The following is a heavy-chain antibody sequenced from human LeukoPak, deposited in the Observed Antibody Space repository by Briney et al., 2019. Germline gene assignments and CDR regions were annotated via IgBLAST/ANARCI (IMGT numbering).Heavy chain of an antibody. CDR1: GFTSSRFW. CDR3: ARDGMGGIKAFDI. Sequence: GGSLRLSCAASGFTSSRFWMSWVRQAPGGGLVWVANIKHDGSQKYYVDSVKGRITISRDNAKNSLYLQMNSLRAEDTAVYYCARDGMGGIKAFDIWGQGTMVTVSS. CDR2: IKHDGSQK. J-gene: IGHJ3*02. V-gene: IGHV3-7*05. D-gene: IGHD3-16*01.